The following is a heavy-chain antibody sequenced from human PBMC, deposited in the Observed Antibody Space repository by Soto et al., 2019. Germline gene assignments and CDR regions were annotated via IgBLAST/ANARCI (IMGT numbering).Heavy chain of an antibody. Sequence: SLRLSCAASGFNFDVYAMHWVRQAPGKGLEWVSGISWNSDSIDYADSVKGRFTISRDNAKNSLYLQMNSLRAEDTAVYYCARDRMMSYFDYWGQGTLVTVSS. V-gene: IGHV3-9*01. J-gene: IGHJ4*02. CDR3: ARDRMMSYFDY. CDR1: GFNFDVYA. CDR2: ISWNSDSI. D-gene: IGHD3-16*01.